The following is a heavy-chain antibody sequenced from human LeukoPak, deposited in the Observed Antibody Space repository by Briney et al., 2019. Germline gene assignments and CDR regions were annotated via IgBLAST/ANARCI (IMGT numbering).Heavy chain of an antibody. CDR2: ISYDGSNK. Sequence: GGSLRLSCAASGFTFSSYAMHWVRQAPGKGLEWVAVISYDGSNKYYADSVKGRFTISRDTSKTTRYLQMNSLRAEDTAGYYCARDGNYGSAFDYWGQGTLVTVSS. D-gene: IGHD3-10*01. V-gene: IGHV3-30-3*01. CDR1: GFTFSSYA. J-gene: IGHJ4*02. CDR3: ARDGNYGSAFDY.